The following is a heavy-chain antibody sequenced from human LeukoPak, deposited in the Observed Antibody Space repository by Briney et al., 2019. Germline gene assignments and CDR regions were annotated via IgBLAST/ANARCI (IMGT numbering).Heavy chain of an antibody. V-gene: IGHV3-30*07. CDR3: ARDSDSSGWSPTGVDY. Sequence: PGGSLRLSCAASGFTFSSYAMHWVRQAPGKGLEWVAVISYDGSNKYYADSVKGRFTISRDNAKNTLYLQMNSLRAEDTAVYYCARDSDSSGWSPTGVDYWGQGTLVTVSS. CDR2: ISYDGSNK. D-gene: IGHD6-19*01. J-gene: IGHJ4*02. CDR1: GFTFSSYA.